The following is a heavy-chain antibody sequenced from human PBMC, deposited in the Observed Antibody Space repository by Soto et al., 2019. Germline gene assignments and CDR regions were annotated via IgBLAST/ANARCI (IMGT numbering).Heavy chain of an antibody. Sequence: EVQLLESGGGLVQPGRSLRLSCAASGFTFSNYAMRWVRQAPGQGLEWVSAISGSGGTTYYADSVKGRFTISRAISKDTLLLQMNSLRAEDAAVYYCAKFFVETGSNSGWPWSFHYWGQGTLVTVSS. V-gene: IGHV3-23*01. CDR2: ISGSGGTT. CDR3: AKFFVETGSNSGWPWSFHY. D-gene: IGHD6-25*01. J-gene: IGHJ4*02. CDR1: GFTFSNYA.